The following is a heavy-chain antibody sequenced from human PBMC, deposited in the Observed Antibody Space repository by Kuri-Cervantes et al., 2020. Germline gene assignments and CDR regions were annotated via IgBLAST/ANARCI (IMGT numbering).Heavy chain of an antibody. CDR1: GYTFTSYG. D-gene: IGHD3-3*01. J-gene: IGHJ4*02. CDR2: MNPNSGNT. V-gene: IGHV1-8*02. CDR3: ARDRGFGDENDY. Sequence: ASVKVSCKASGYTFTSYGISWVRQATGQGLEWMGWMNPNSGNTGYAQKFQGRVTMTRNTSISTAYMELRSLRSDDTAVYYCARDRGFGDENDYWGQGTLVTVSS.